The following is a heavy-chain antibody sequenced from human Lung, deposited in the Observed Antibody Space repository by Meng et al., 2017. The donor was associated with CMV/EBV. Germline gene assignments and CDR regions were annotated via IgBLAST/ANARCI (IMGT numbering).Heavy chain of an antibody. V-gene: IGHV3-30*04. CDR3: ATFHSRSYAFDI. CDR2: ISYDGSNK. CDR1: GFTFSIYA. D-gene: IGHD3-10*01. J-gene: IGHJ3*02. Sequence: SLKISXAASGFTFSIYAMHWVRQAPGKGLEWVAVISYDGSNKYYADSVKGRFTISRDNSKNTVYLQMNSLRAEDTAVYYCATFHSRSYAFDIWGQGTMVTVSS.